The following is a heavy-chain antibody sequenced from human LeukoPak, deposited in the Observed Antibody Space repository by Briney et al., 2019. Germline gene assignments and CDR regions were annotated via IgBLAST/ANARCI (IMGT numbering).Heavy chain of an antibody. CDR3: ARTTVTHFDY. CDR2: ISYDGSNK. CDR1: GFTFSSYA. J-gene: IGHJ4*02. V-gene: IGHV3-30*04. D-gene: IGHD4-11*01. Sequence: GGSLRLSCAASGFTFSSYAMHWVRQAPGKGLEWVAVISYDGSNKYYADSVKGRFTISRDNSKNTLYLQMNSLRAEDTAVYYCARTTVTHFDYWGQGTLVTVSS.